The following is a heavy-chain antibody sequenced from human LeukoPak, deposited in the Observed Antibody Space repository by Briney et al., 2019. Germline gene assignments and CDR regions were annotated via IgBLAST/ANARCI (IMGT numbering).Heavy chain of an antibody. Sequence: PGGSLRLSSAASGFTFSNYGMTWVRQAPGKGLEGVSAISGSGDSTYYADSVKGRSTSSRDNSKNTLYMQMNSLRAEDTAVYYGAKYGWAGSDRYHDASDIWGQGTVVTVSS. D-gene: IGHD3-16*01. CDR2: ISGSGDST. V-gene: IGHV3-23*01. CDR1: GFTFSNYG. J-gene: IGHJ3*02. CDR3: AKYGWAGSDRYHDASDI.